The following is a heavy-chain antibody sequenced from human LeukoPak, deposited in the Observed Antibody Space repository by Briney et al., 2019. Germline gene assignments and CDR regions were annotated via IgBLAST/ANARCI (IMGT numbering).Heavy chain of an antibody. D-gene: IGHD6-13*01. J-gene: IGHJ5*02. V-gene: IGHV4-59*01. CDR2: IYYSGST. CDR1: GGSISSYY. Sequence: SETLSLTCTVSGGSISSYYWSWIRQPPGKGPEWIGYIYYSGSTNYNPSLKSRVTISVDTSKNQFSLKLSSVTAADTAVYYRARDRLAAAGDWFDPWGQGTLVTVSS. CDR3: ARDRLAAAGDWFDP.